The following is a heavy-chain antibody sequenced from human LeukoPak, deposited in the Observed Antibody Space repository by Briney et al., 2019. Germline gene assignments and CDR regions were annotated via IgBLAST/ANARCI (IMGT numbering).Heavy chain of an antibody. Sequence: PSETLSLTCTVSGGSISSYYLSWIRQPPGKGLEWIGYIYYSGSTNYNPSLKSRVTISVDTSKNQFSLKLSSVTAADTAVYYCARGSWYYYDSSAEFFDYWGQGTLVTVSS. CDR2: IYYSGST. CDR1: GGSISSYY. V-gene: IGHV4-59*01. D-gene: IGHD3-22*01. J-gene: IGHJ4*02. CDR3: ARGSWYYYDSSAEFFDY.